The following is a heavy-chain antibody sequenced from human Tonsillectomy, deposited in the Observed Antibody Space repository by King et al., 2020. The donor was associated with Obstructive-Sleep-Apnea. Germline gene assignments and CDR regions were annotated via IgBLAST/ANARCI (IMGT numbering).Heavy chain of an antibody. Sequence: QLQESGPGLVKPSETLSLTCTVSGGSISSSSYYWGWIRQPPGKGLEWIGSIYYSGSTYYNPSLKSRVTISVDTSKNQFSLKLSSVTAADTAVYYCARFPGYYYDSSGYPLDYWGQGTLVTVSS. CDR1: GGSISSSSYY. CDR3: ARFPGYYYDSSGYPLDY. CDR2: IYYSGST. J-gene: IGHJ4*02. D-gene: IGHD3-22*01. V-gene: IGHV4-39*07.